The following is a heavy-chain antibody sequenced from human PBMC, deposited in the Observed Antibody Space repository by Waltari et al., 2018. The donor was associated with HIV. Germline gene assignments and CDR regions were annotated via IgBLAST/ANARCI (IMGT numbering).Heavy chain of an antibody. CDR2: VGLGGNV. CDR1: AASFPDSY. CDR3: ARGLQMTSYASGNWLWEQMLSRYFFDL. J-gene: IGHJ4*02. V-gene: IGHV4-34*01. D-gene: IGHD3-9*01. Sequence: QAQLQQCGTGLLTPSEAIPLTCAVYAASFPDSYCTWIRPSPGTELEWMGEVGLGGNVNVLPSLRRRLSLSTDASKNQFSLTLTSVAATDTAVYFCARGLQMTSYASGNWLWEQMLSRYFFDLWGQGTRV.